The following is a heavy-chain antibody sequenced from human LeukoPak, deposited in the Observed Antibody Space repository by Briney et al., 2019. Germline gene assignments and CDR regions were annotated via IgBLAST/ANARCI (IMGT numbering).Heavy chain of an antibody. CDR1: GGSFSGYY. Sequence: SETLSLTCAVYGGSFSGYYWSWIRQPPGKGLEWIGEINHSGSTNYNPSLKSRVTISVDTSKNQFSLKLSSVTAADTAVYYCARSRGYYDSSGYYYYFDYWGQGTLVTVSS. V-gene: IGHV4-34*01. CDR3: ARSRGYYDSSGYYYYFDY. D-gene: IGHD3-22*01. J-gene: IGHJ4*02. CDR2: INHSGST.